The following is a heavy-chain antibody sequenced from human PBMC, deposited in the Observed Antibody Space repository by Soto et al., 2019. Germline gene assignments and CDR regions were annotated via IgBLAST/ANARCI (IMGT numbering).Heavy chain of an antibody. V-gene: IGHV3-30*04. D-gene: IGHD6-13*01. CDR2: ISYDGRRK. Sequence: QVQLVESGGGVVQPGRSLRLSCGASGFTFSKYAMHWVRQAPGGGLEWVAMISYDGRRKYYADSVKGRFTISRDNSNNTLFLQMNSLKMEDTAVYHCARDRSSPMNTINYLDPWGQGTLVTVSS. CDR3: ARDRSSPMNTINYLDP. J-gene: IGHJ5*02. CDR1: GFTFSKYA.